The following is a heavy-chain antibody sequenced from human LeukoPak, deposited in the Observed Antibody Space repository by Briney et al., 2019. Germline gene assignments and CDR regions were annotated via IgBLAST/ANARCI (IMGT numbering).Heavy chain of an antibody. Sequence: SETLSLTCAVSGGSISSGGYSWSWIRQPPGKGLEWIGYIYHSGSTYYNPSLKSRVTISVDTSKNQFSLKLSSVTAADTAVYYCARATCSGGSCYHGAGRYGMDVWGQGTTVTVSS. CDR1: GGSISSGGYS. CDR2: IYHSGST. J-gene: IGHJ6*02. V-gene: IGHV4-30-2*05. D-gene: IGHD2-15*01. CDR3: ARATCSGGSCYHGAGRYGMDV.